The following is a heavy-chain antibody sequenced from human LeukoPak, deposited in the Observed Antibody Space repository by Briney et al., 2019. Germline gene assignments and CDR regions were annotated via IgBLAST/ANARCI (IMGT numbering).Heavy chain of an antibody. J-gene: IGHJ4*02. D-gene: IGHD3-9*01. CDR2: INPNSGGT. CDR1: GYTFTGYY. CDR3: ARVGAPLLRYFDWLSNFDW. Sequence: ASVKVSCKASGYTFTGYYIHWVRQAPGQGLEWMGRINPNSGGTNYAQKFQGRVTMTRDASISTAYMELSRLRSDDTAVYYCARVGAPLLRYFDWLSNFDWWGQGTLVTVSS. V-gene: IGHV1-2*06.